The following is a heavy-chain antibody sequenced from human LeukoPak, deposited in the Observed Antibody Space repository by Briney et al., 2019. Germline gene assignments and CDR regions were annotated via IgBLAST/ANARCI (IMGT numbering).Heavy chain of an antibody. D-gene: IGHD6-19*01. CDR3: ARDFLYSSGRYEGY. CDR2: ISAYNGNT. V-gene: IGHV1-18*01. J-gene: IGHJ4*02. CDR1: GYTFTSYG. Sequence: ASVKVSCKASGYTFTSYGISWVRQAPGQGLEWMGWISAYNGNTNYAQKLQGRVTMTTDTSTGTAYMELRSLRSDDTAVYYCARDFLYSSGRYEGYWGQGTLVTVSS.